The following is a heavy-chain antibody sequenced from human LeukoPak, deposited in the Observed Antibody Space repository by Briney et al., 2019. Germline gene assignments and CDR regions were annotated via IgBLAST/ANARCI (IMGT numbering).Heavy chain of an antibody. CDR2: ISSSSSTI. J-gene: IGHJ4*02. Sequence: PGGSLRLSCAASGFTFSSYSMNWVRQAPGEGLEWVSYISSSSSTIYYADSVKGRFTISRDNAKNSLYLQMNSLRDEDTAVYYCASAVYDYVWGSYRYKGDYWGQGTLVTVSS. CDR1: GFTFSSYS. CDR3: ASAVYDYVWGSYRYKGDY. D-gene: IGHD3-16*02. V-gene: IGHV3-48*02.